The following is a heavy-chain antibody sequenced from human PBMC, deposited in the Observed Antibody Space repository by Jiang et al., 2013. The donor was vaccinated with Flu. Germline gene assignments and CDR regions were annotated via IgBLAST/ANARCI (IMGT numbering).Heavy chain of an antibody. J-gene: IGHJ1*01. CDR3: ARMIYVSGYIYFQH. V-gene: IGHV4-39*07. CDR2: IYYSGST. CDR1: GGSISSSSYY. D-gene: IGHD5-12*01. Sequence: GLVKPSETLSLTCTVSGGSISSSSYYWGWIRQPPGKGLEWIGSIYYSGSTYYNPSLKSRVTISVDTSKNQFSLKLSSVTAADTAVYYCARMIYVSGYIYFQHWGQGTLVTVSS.